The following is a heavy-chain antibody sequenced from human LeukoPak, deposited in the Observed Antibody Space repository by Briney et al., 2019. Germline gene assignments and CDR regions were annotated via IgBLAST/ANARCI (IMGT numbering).Heavy chain of an antibody. CDR2: MNPNSGNT. D-gene: IGHD6-19*01. V-gene: IGHV1-8*01. J-gene: IGHJ4*02. CDR1: GYTFTSYD. CDR3: AGRTTQPGWGFDY. Sequence: GASVKVSCKASGYTFTSYDINWVRQATGQGLEWMGWMNPNSGNTGYAQKFQGRVTMTRNTSISTAYMELSSLRSEDTAVYYCAGRTTQPGWGFDYWGQGTLVTVSS.